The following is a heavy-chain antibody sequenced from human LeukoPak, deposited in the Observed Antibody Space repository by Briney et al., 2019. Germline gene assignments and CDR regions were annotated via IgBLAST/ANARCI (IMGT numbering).Heavy chain of an antibody. CDR3: AKARSRSSASSDY. J-gene: IGHJ4*02. CDR2: INPNTGDT. D-gene: IGHD6-6*01. Sequence: ASVKVSCKASGYTFTGYYVHWVRQAPGQGLEWMGWINPNTGDTNYAQKFQGRVTMTRDTSISTAYVELTSLRSDDTAVYFCAKARSRSSASSDYWGQGTLVTVSS. CDR1: GYTFTGYY. V-gene: IGHV1-2*02.